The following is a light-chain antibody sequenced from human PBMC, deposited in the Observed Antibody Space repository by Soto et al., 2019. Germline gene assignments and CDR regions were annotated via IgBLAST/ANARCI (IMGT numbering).Light chain of an antibody. Sequence: EIVLTQSPGTLSLSPGERATLSCRASESFSTSYLAWYQQKPGQAPRLLIYGASGRATGIPDRFSVSASGTDFTLTISRLEPEDFAVYYCHHYGTSASFGPGTKVDIK. V-gene: IGKV3-20*01. CDR3: HHYGTSAS. CDR2: GAS. J-gene: IGKJ3*01. CDR1: ESFSTSY.